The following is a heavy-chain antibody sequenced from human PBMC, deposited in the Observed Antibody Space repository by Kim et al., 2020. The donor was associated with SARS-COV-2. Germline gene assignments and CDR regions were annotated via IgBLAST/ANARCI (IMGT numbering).Heavy chain of an antibody. J-gene: IGHJ4*02. Sequence: SETLSLTCTVSGDSISSSSNYWGWIRQPPGKGLEWIGSINYSGNTYYNPSLKSRVTISVDTSKNQFSLKMTSVTAADTAVYYCARLVPEKSAVEYWGQGTLFTVSS. V-gene: IGHV4-39*01. CDR1: GDSISSSSNY. CDR2: INYSGNT. CDR3: ARLVPEKSAVEY.